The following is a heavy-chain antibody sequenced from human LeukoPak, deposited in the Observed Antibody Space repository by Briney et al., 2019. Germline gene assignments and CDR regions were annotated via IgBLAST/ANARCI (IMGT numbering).Heavy chain of an antibody. J-gene: IGHJ4*02. CDR3: ARDERWLQFLNY. V-gene: IGHV3-30-3*01. CDR1: GFTFSSYA. CDR2: ISYDGSNK. D-gene: IGHD3-3*01. Sequence: PGGSLRLSCAASGFTFSSYAMHWVRQAPGKGLEWVAVISYDGSNKYYADSVKGRFTISRDNSKNTLYLQMNSLRAEDTAVYYCARDERWLQFLNYWGRGTLVTASS.